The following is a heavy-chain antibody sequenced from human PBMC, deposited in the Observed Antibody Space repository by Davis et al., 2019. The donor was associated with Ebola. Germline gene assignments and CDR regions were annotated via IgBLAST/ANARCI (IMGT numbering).Heavy chain of an antibody. V-gene: IGHV1-3*01. Sequence: ASVKVSCKASGYTFTSYSIHWVRHAPGQRPEWMGWINPGTGNTKYSQSLQDRVTFTMDTSASTAYMELSSLRSEDTAVYFCARGREYSYGLDYWGQGSLVTVSS. CDR2: INPGTGNT. D-gene: IGHD5-18*01. J-gene: IGHJ4*02. CDR3: ARGREYSYGLDY. CDR1: GYTFTSYS.